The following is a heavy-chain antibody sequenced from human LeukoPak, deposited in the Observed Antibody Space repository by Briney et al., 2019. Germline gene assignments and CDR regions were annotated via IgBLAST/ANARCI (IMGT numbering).Heavy chain of an antibody. CDR2: INPGDSHI. CDR1: GYPFTTYW. J-gene: IGHJ4*02. D-gene: IGHD3-22*01. V-gene: IGHV5-51*01. Sequence: PGESLKISCKGSGYPFTTYWIAWVRLMPGKGLEWMGMINPGDSHIRYSPSFQGQVIMSADRSISTAYLQWSSLKASDTAMYYCARGEATDYDSSGYYGHWGQGTLVTVSS. CDR3: ARGEATDYDSSGYYGH.